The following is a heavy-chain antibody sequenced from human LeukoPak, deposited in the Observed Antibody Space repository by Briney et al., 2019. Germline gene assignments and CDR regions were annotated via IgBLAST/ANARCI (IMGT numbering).Heavy chain of an antibody. CDR2: ISGSGGST. CDR1: GFTFSSYA. Sequence: SGGSLRLSCAASGFTFSSYAMSWVRQAPGKGVEWVSAISGSGGSTYYADSVKGRFTISRDNSKNTLYLQMNSPRAEDTAVYYCAKGIYYDSSGDGYWGQGTLVTVSS. CDR3: AKGIYYDSSGDGY. D-gene: IGHD3-22*01. V-gene: IGHV3-23*01. J-gene: IGHJ4*02.